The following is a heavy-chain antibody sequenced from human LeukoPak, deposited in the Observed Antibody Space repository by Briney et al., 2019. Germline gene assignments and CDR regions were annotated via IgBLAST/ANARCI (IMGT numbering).Heavy chain of an antibody. V-gene: IGHV3-23*01. CDR3: ARSISGRSGSRGGRYYFDF. CDR1: GFTFSSDA. Sequence: GGSLRLSCGASGFTFSSDAMSWVRQAPGRGLEWVAAIWASGSTYYSDSVKGRFSISRDNSKDTLNLQMNSLRVDDTAIYYCARSISGRSGSRGGRYYFDFWGQGAPVTVSS. D-gene: IGHD1-26*01. J-gene: IGHJ4*02. CDR2: IWASGST.